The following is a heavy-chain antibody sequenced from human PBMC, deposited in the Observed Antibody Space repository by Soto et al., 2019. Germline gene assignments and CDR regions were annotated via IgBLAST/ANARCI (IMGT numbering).Heavy chain of an antibody. D-gene: IGHD5-18*01. CDR2: ISNSGST. Sequence: QVQLQESGPGLVKPSQTLSLICNVSGGSIDTAGNYWTWIRQHPGKGLEWIAFISNSGSTSYNPSLKSRLSISADTSKNQFFLHLSSVTAADTAVYFCARDRGYTGYFDHWGQGTLVTVSS. J-gene: IGHJ4*02. CDR3: ARDRGYTGYFDH. V-gene: IGHV4-31*03. CDR1: GGSIDTAGNY.